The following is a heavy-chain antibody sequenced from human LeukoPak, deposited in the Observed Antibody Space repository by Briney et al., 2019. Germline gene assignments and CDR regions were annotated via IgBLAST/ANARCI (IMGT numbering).Heavy chain of an antibody. Sequence: PSETLSFTCTVSGGSISGYYWSWIRPPPGKGLEWIGYINYSGSTNYNPSLKSRVTTSLDTSKSQFSLKLTSVTAADTAVFYCARYFDWPWAFDIWGLGTMVTVSS. D-gene: IGHD3-9*01. J-gene: IGHJ3*02. CDR2: INYSGST. CDR3: ARYFDWPWAFDI. V-gene: IGHV4-59*01. CDR1: GGSISGYY.